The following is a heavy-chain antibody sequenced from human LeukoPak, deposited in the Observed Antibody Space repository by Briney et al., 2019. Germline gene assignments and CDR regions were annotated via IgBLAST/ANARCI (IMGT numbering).Heavy chain of an antibody. CDR2: INPSSGGT. D-gene: IGHD7-27*01. CDR1: GYTFTGYY. V-gene: IGHV1-2*02. Sequence: ASVKVSCKASGYTFTGYYMHWVRQAPGQGLEWMGWINPSSGGTNYAQKFQGRVTMTRDTSISTAYMELSRLRSDDTAVYYCARPLNWGSRRGFNWFDPWGQGTLVTVSS. J-gene: IGHJ5*02. CDR3: ARPLNWGSRRGFNWFDP.